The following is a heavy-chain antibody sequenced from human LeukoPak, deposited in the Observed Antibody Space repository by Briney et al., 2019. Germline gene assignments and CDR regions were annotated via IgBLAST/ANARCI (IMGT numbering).Heavy chain of an antibody. Sequence: GGSLRLSCAASGFTFSSYAMHWVRQAPGKGLEWVAVISYDGSNKYYADSVKGRFTISRDNSKNTLYLQMNSLRAEDTAVYYCARDSITKVAAYYFDYWGQGTLVTVSS. CDR3: ARDSITKVAAYYFDY. J-gene: IGHJ4*02. CDR1: GFTFSSYA. D-gene: IGHD6-19*01. CDR2: ISYDGSNK. V-gene: IGHV3-30*04.